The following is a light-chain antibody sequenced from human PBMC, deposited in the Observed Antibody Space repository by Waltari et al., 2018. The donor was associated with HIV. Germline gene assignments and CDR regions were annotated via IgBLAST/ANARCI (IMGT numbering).Light chain of an antibody. Sequence: DIQMTQSPSLLAASIGDRVTFTCRASQSGSNWFAWYQQKPGRAPKLLIYKAPSLESGVPSRFSGSGSGAEFTLTISSLQPDDIATYYCQHYNSYPWTFGQGTKVEIK. V-gene: IGKV1-5*03. J-gene: IGKJ1*01. CDR3: QHYNSYPWT. CDR2: KAP. CDR1: QSGSNW.